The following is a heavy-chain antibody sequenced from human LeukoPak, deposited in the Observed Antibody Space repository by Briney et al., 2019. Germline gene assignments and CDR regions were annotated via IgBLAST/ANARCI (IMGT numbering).Heavy chain of an antibody. Sequence: GGSLRLSCAASGFTFSSYAMHWVRQAPGKGLEWVAVISYDGSNKYYADSVKGRFTISRDNSKNTLYLQMNSLRAEDTAVYYCARATRHYDFWSGCYPFDYWGQGTLVTVSS. J-gene: IGHJ4*02. CDR2: ISYDGSNK. CDR1: GFTFSSYA. V-gene: IGHV3-30-3*01. D-gene: IGHD3-3*01. CDR3: ARATRHYDFWSGCYPFDY.